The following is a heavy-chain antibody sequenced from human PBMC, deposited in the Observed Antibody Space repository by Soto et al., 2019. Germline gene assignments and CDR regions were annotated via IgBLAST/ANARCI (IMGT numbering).Heavy chain of an antibody. CDR1: GGSISSSNW. V-gene: IGHV4-4*01. Sequence: TLSLTFAVSGGSISSSNWWNWVRQPPGKGLEWIGESYHSGSTNYNPSLKSRGTISVEKSKNQFSLKLSSVTAADTAVYFCATRRDGSGSLDQWGQGTLVTVSS. J-gene: IGHJ4*02. CDR3: ATRRDGSGSLDQ. CDR2: SYHSGST. D-gene: IGHD3-10*01.